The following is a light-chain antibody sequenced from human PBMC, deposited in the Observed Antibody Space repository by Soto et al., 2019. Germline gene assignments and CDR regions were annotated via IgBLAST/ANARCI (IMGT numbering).Light chain of an antibody. CDR1: QNIDSW. CDR3: QQYKNYPWA. J-gene: IGKJ1*01. V-gene: IGKV1-5*03. CDR2: KAS. Sequence: DIQMTQSPSTLSASVGDRVTITCRASQNIDSWLAWYQQKPGKAPKLLIYKASSLESGVPSRFSGSGSGTEFTLTMSSLQPDDFATYYCQQYKNYPWAFGQGTKVEIK.